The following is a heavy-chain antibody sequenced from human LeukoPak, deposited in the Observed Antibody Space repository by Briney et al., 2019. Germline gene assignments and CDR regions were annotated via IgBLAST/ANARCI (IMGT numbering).Heavy chain of an antibody. CDR2: VYYSGST. V-gene: IGHV4-39*01. J-gene: IGHJ4*02. CDR1: SGSISSSSSY. Sequence: SETLSLTCTVSSGSISSSSSYWGWIRQPPGKGLEWIGSVYYSGSTYYNPSLKSRVTISVDTSKNQFSLKLSSVTAADTAVYYCARHLADNVSGRPYYVDNCCQGTLVTVSS. CDR3: ARHLADNVSGRPYYVDN. D-gene: IGHD3-10*01.